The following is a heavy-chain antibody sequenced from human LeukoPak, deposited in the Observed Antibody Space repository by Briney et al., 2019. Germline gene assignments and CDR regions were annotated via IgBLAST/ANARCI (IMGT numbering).Heavy chain of an antibody. V-gene: IGHV3-74*01. CDR2: INSDGTST. J-gene: IGHJ6*02. Sequence: GGSLRLSCEASGFTFRSYWMNWVRQAPGKGLVWVSRINSDGTSTNYADSVKGRFTTSRDNAKNTLYLQMNSLRVEDTAVYYCASDYYGMDVWGQGTTVTVSS. CDR3: ASDYYGMDV. CDR1: GFTFRSYW.